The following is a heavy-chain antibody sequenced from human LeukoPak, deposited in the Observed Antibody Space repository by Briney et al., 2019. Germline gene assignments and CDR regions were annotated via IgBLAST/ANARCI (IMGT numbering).Heavy chain of an antibody. CDR2: IIPIFGTA. CDR1: GGTFSSYA. V-gene: IGHV1-69*05. J-gene: IGHJ4*02. Sequence: ASVKVSCKASGGTFSSYAISWVRQAPGQGLEWMGGIIPIFGTANYAQKFQGRVTSTTDESTSTAYMELSSLRSEDTAVYYCAAAYNPYYDSSGYPHYWGQGTLVTVSS. CDR3: AAAYNPYYDSSGYPHY. D-gene: IGHD3-22*01.